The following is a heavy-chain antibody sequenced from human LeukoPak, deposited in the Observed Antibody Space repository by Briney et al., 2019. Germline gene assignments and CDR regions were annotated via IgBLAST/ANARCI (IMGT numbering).Heavy chain of an antibody. CDR2: MNPNSGNT. J-gene: IGHJ4*02. Sequence: ASVKVSCKASGYTFTSYDINWVRQASGQGLEWMGWMNPNSGNTGYAQKFQSRVTMTRNTSISTAYMELSSLRSEDTAVYYCARTITMVRGALGYWGQGTLVTVSS. CDR3: ARTITMVRGALGY. V-gene: IGHV1-8*01. D-gene: IGHD3-10*01. CDR1: GYTFTSYD.